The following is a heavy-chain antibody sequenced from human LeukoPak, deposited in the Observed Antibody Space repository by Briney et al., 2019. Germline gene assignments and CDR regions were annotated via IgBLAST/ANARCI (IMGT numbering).Heavy chain of an antibody. Sequence: ASVKVSCKASGYTFTSYGISWVRQAPGQGLEWMGWMNPNSGNTGYAQKLQGRVTMTTDTSTSTAYMELRSLRSDDTAVYYCARPYDSSGYYYVSRSYYFDYWGQGTLVTVSS. CDR2: MNPNSGNT. V-gene: IGHV1-18*01. CDR1: GYTFTSYG. J-gene: IGHJ4*02. CDR3: ARPYDSSGYYYVSRSYYFDY. D-gene: IGHD3-22*01.